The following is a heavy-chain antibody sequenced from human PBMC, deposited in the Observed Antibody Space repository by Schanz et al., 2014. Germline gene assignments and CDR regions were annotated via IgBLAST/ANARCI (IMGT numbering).Heavy chain of an antibody. CDR3: ARAPTAYCSDTSCLGTPFDY. D-gene: IGHD2-2*01. J-gene: IGHJ4*02. CDR1: GYTFTSYG. V-gene: IGHV1-69*04. Sequence: QGQLVQSGAEVKKPGASVKVSCKASGYTFTSYGINWVRQAPGQGLEWMGRIIPILGIANYAQKFQGRVTITAAKSTFTAYMDVSSLRSEDTAVYYCARAPTAYCSDTSCLGTPFDYWGQGTLVTVSS. CDR2: IIPILGIA.